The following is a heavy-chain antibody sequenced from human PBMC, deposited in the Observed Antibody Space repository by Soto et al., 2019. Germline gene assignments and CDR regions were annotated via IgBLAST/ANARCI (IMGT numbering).Heavy chain of an antibody. V-gene: IGHV1-46*01. CDR3: ARVGGLAARTFDY. D-gene: IGHD6-6*01. J-gene: IGHJ4*02. Sequence: ASVKVSCKASGYTFTSYYMHWVRQAPGQGLEWMGIINPSGGSTSYAQKFQGRVTMTRDTSKNQFSLNLRSMSPADTAVYYCARVGGLAARTFDYWGPGTLVTVSS. CDR1: GYTFTSYY. CDR2: INPSGGST.